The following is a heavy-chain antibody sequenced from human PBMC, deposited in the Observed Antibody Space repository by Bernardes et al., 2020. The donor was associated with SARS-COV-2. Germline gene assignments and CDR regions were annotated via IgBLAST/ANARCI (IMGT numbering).Heavy chain of an antibody. D-gene: IGHD3-9*01. V-gene: IGHV3-23*01. J-gene: IGHJ4*02. CDR1: GFTFSNYV. Sequence: GGSLRLSCAASGFTFSNYVMTWVRQAPGKGLEWVSGISDSGATTYYADSVKGRFTVSRDNSKNTLYLEMNSLRAEDTAVYYCAKDALVMSLWGQGTLVTVSS. CDR2: ISDSGATT. CDR3: AKDALVMSL.